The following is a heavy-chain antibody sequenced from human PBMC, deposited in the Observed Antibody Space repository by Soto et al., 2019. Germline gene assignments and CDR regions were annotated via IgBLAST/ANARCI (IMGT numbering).Heavy chain of an antibody. CDR2: ISGSGGST. V-gene: IGHV3-23*01. CDR3: ASLGLRRRDNWFDP. J-gene: IGHJ5*02. D-gene: IGHD4-17*01. Sequence: GGSLRLSCAASGFTFSSYAMSWVRQAPGKGLEWVSAISGSGGSTYYADSVKGRFTISRDNSKNTLYLQMNSLRAEDTAVYYCASLGLRRRDNWFDPWGQGTLVTVPS. CDR1: GFTFSSYA.